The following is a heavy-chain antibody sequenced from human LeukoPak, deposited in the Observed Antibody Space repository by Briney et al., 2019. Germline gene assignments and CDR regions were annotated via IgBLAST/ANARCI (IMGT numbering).Heavy chain of an antibody. J-gene: IGHJ5*02. Sequence: SETLSLTCTVSGGSIRSYYWSWIRQPPGKGLEWIGYIYYSGSTDYNPSLKSRVTMSVDTSKNQFSLKLSSVTAADTAVYYCAREVVVVPAAIRGQRNWFDPWGQGTLVTVSS. CDR2: IYYSGST. V-gene: IGHV4-59*12. CDR1: GGSIRSYY. CDR3: AREVVVVPAAIRGQRNWFDP. D-gene: IGHD2-2*02.